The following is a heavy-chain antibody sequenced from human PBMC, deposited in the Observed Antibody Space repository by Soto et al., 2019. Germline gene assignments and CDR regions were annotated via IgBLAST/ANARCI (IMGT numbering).Heavy chain of an antibody. CDR3: VQTTGWPGFDF. J-gene: IGHJ4*02. CDR2: IYGGGTT. Sequence: EVQLVESGGGLIQPGGSLRLSCAAYGVAVSSKYMTWVRQAPGKGLEWVSVIYGGGTTYYADSVKGRFTISRDTSKNTLYLQMNSLRAEDTAVYYCVQTTGWPGFDFWGQGTLVTVSS. V-gene: IGHV3-53*01. CDR1: GVAVSSKY. D-gene: IGHD3-9*01.